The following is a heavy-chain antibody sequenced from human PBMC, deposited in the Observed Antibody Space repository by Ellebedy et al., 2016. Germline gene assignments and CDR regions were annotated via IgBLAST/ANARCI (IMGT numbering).Heavy chain of an antibody. Sequence: SETLSLTXTVPGGSLSGYFWSWIRQPPGKGLEYIGFIYYSGSTKYSPALKGRVTMYVDTSMNQFSLTLTSVTAADTAIYYCARVAGRPYSYEYEIYYNSFDPWGQGSPVIVSS. CDR1: GGSLSGYF. D-gene: IGHD5-18*01. V-gene: IGHV4-59*01. J-gene: IGHJ5*02. CDR3: ARVAGRPYSYEYEIYYNSFDP. CDR2: IYYSGST.